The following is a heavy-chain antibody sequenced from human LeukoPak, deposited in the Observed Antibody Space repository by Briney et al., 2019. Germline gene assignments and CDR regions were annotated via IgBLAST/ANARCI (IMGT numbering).Heavy chain of an antibody. J-gene: IGHJ4*02. V-gene: IGHV4-59*08. Sequence: SETLSLTCTVSGGSISSYYWSWIRQPPGKGLEWIGHIYYSGSTNYNPSLESRVTISVDTSKNQFSLKLSSVTAADTAVYYCASSVWLDYWGQGTLVTVSS. CDR1: GGSISSYY. D-gene: IGHD3-9*01. CDR3: ASSVWLDY. CDR2: IYYSGST.